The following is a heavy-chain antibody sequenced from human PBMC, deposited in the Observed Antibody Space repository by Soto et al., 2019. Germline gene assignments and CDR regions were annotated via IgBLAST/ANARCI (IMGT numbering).Heavy chain of an antibody. V-gene: IGHV1-2*04. CDR2: INPNSGGT. J-gene: IGHJ4*02. CDR3: ARGYSSTIFDY. D-gene: IGHD6-13*01. CDR1: GYTFTVYY. Sequence: GASVKVSCKASGYTFTVYYMHWVRQAPGQGLEWMGWINPNSGGTNYAQKFQGWVKMTRDTSISAAYMELRRLRSDDTAVYYCARGYSSTIFDYWGQGTLDTVSS.